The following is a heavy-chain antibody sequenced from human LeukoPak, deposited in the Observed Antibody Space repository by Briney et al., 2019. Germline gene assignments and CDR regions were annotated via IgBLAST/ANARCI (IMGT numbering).Heavy chain of an antibody. CDR2: IREERGQE. Sequence: GGSLRLSCVASGLTVSNHWMSWVRQAPGKGLEWVANIREERGQEYYVDSVKGQFTISKNSAKNSLYLQMNTLRVEDTAMYYCASLDTAKQPLANHWGQGTLVTVSS. CDR1: GLTVSNHW. CDR3: ASLDTAKQPLANH. J-gene: IGHJ5*02. V-gene: IGHV3-7*03. D-gene: IGHD5-18*01.